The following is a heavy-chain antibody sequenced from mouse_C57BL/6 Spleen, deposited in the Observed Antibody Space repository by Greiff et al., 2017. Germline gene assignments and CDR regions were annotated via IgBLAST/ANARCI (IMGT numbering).Heavy chain of an antibody. J-gene: IGHJ3*01. CDR1: GYTFTSYW. CDR3: ARPDYYGSIFAY. CDR2: IYPGSGST. Sequence: VQLQQPGAELVKPGASVKMSCKASGYTFTSYWITWVKQRPGQGLEWIGDIYPGSGSTNYNEKFKSKATLTVDTSSSTAYMQLSSLTSEDSAVYYCARPDYYGSIFAYWGQGTLVTVSA. V-gene: IGHV1-55*01. D-gene: IGHD1-1*01.